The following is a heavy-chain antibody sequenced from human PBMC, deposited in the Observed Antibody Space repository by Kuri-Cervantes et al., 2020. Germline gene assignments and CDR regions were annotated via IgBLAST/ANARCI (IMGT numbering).Heavy chain of an antibody. J-gene: IGHJ4*02. CDR1: GFTFSNYA. CDR3: ARDNYDSSGYYYKDY. CDR2: ISYDGTNE. V-gene: IGHV3-30*14. D-gene: IGHD3-22*01. Sequence: GGSLRLSCAASGFTFSNYAMHWVRQAPGKGLEWVTLISYDGTNEYYADSVKGRFTISRDNSKNTLYLQMNSLRAEDTAVYYCARDNYDSSGYYYKDYWGQGTLVTVSS.